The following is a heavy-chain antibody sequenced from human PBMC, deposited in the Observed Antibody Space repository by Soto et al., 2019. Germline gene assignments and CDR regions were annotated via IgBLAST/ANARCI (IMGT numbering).Heavy chain of an antibody. D-gene: IGHD3-22*01. Sequence: EVQLLESGGGLVQPGGSLRLSCAASGFTFSNYAMNWVRQAPGKGLEWVSSISSTGTYIHYADSVKGRFTLSRDNAKNSLYLQMSSLRAEDTAVYYCARGKDSMKGWFDPWGQGTLVTVSS. CDR1: GFTFSNYA. CDR2: ISSTGTYI. CDR3: ARGKDSMKGWFDP. J-gene: IGHJ5*02. V-gene: IGHV3-21*01.